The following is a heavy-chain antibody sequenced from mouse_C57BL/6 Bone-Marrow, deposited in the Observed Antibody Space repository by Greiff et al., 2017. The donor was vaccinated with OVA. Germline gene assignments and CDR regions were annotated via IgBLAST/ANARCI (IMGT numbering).Heavy chain of an antibody. CDR1: GFTFSDYY. Sequence: EVMLVESGGGLVQPGGSLKLSCAASGFTFSDYYMYWVRQTPEKRLEWVAYISNGGGSTYYPDTVKGRFTISRDNAKNTLYLQMSRLKSEDTAMYYCARPLYYEGFAYWGQGTLVTVSA. CDR2: ISNGGGST. J-gene: IGHJ3*01. V-gene: IGHV5-12*01. D-gene: IGHD1-1*01. CDR3: ARPLYYEGFAY.